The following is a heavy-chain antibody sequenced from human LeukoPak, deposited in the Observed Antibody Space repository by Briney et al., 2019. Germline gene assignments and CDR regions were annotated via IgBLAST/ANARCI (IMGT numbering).Heavy chain of an antibody. CDR3: ARDYGSYYDFWSGYDAFDI. Sequence: PGGSLRLSCAASGFTFSSYSMNWVRQAPGKGLEWVSSISSSSSYIYYADSVKGRFTISRDNAKNSLYLQMNSLRAEDTAVYYCARDYGSYYDFWSGYDAFDIWGQGTMVTASS. V-gene: IGHV3-21*01. J-gene: IGHJ3*02. D-gene: IGHD3-3*01. CDR2: ISSSSSYI. CDR1: GFTFSSYS.